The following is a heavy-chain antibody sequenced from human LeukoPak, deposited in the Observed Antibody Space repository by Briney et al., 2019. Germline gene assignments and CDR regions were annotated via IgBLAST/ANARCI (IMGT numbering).Heavy chain of an antibody. Sequence: GGSLRLSCAASGFTFSSYEMNWVRQAPGKGLEWVLYISSSCSTIYYADSVKGRFTISRDNAKNSLYLQMNCLRAEDTAVYYCAELGITMIGGVWGKGTTVTISS. J-gene: IGHJ6*04. V-gene: IGHV3-48*03. CDR3: AELGITMIGGV. CDR1: GFTFSSYE. CDR2: ISSSCSTI. D-gene: IGHD3-10*02.